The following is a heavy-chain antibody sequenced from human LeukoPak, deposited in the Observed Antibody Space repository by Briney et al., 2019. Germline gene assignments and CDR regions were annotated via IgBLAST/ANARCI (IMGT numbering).Heavy chain of an antibody. J-gene: IGHJ3*02. CDR3: ATKAYYYDSSGYQNDAFNI. Sequence: GGSLRLSCAASGFTFSSYEMIWVRQAPGKGLEWVSYISSRGSTIFYADSLKGRFTISRDNAKNSLYLQMNSLRAEDTAVYYCATKAYYYDSSGYQNDAFNIWGQGTMVTVSS. CDR2: ISSRGSTI. D-gene: IGHD3-22*01. V-gene: IGHV3-48*03. CDR1: GFTFSSYE.